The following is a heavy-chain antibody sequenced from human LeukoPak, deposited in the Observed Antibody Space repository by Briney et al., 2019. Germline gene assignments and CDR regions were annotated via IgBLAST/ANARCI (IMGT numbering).Heavy chain of an antibody. Sequence: TSETLSLTCAVYGGSFSGYYWSWIRQPPGKGLEWIEEINHSGSTNYNPSLKSRVNISIDTSKNQFSLKLSSVTAADTAVYNCARGGGSSSWYYFDNWGQGTLVTVSS. CDR1: GGSFSGYY. CDR3: ARGGGSSSWYYFDN. V-gene: IGHV4-34*01. CDR2: INHSGST. D-gene: IGHD6-13*01. J-gene: IGHJ4*02.